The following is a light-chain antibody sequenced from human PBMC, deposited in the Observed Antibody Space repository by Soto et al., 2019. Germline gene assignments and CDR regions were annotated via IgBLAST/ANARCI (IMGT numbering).Light chain of an antibody. V-gene: IGLV5-45*03. CDR2: YKSNSDK. J-gene: IGLJ3*02. CDR3: MIWHSSAWV. CDR1: SGINVGSYR. Sequence: QAVVTQPSSLSASPGASASLTCTLRSGINVGSYRIYWYQQKPGSPPQYLLRYKSNSDKQQGSGVPSRFSGSKDASANAGILLISGLQSEDEADYYCMIWHSSAWVFGGETQLTVL.